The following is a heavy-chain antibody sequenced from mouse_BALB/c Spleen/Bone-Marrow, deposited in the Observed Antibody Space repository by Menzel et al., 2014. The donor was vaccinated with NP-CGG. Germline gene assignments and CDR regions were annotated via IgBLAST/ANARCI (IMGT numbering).Heavy chain of an antibody. CDR2: INPSSGYT. D-gene: IGHD2-2*01. J-gene: IGHJ3*01. V-gene: IGHV1-4*01. Sequence: QVQLQQSGAELARPGASVKMSCKASGYTFAYYTVHWVKRRPGQGLEWIGYINPSSGYTNYNQKFKDKATLTTDKSSSTAYMQLSSLTSEDSAVYYCAREVYGSWFAYRGQGTLVTVSA. CDR3: AREVYGSWFAY. CDR1: GYTFAYYT.